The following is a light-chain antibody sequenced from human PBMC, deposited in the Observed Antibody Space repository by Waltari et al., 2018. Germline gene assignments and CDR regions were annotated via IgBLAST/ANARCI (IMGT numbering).Light chain of an antibody. V-gene: IGKV3-20*01. CDR3: QNHERLPAT. CDR1: QSVSKY. J-gene: IGKJ1*01. Sequence: VLTQSPGTLSLSPGERATLPCRASQSVSKYLAWYQQRPGQAPRLLIYAASTRATGIPDRFSGSGSGTDVSLTSSRLETEDFAVYYCQNHERLPATFGQGTKVEIK. CDR2: AAS.